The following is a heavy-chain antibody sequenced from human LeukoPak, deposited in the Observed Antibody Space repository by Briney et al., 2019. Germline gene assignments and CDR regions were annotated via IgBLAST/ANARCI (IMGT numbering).Heavy chain of an antibody. V-gene: IGHV1-69*13. Sequence: GASVKVSCKASGGTFSSYAICWVRQAPGQGLEWMGGIIPIFGTANNAQKSQGRVTITADESTSTAYMELSSLRSEDTAVYYCARSRSIMITFGGVIVPQSAAFDIWGQGTMVTVSS. CDR3: ARSRSIMITFGGVIVPQSAAFDI. CDR2: IIPIFGTA. CDR1: GGTFSSYA. J-gene: IGHJ3*02. D-gene: IGHD3-16*02.